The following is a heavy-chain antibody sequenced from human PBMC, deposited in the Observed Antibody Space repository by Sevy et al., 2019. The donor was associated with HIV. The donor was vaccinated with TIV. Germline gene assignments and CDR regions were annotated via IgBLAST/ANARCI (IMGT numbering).Heavy chain of an antibody. CDR1: GSTFRNFT. CDR2: ISDRNNYI. J-gene: IGHJ4*02. D-gene: IGHD3-22*01. CDR3: ASNYDSSGYRFDY. Sequence: GGSLRPSLATPGSTFRNFTINWVRQAPGKGLEGVSTISDRNNYIFYADSVKGRFTISRDNAMKSVFLQMNSLRADDTAVCYCASNYDSSGYRFDYWGQGILVTVSS. V-gene: IGHV3-21*01.